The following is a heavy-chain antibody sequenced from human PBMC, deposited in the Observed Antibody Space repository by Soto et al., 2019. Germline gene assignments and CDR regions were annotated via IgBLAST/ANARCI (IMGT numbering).Heavy chain of an antibody. V-gene: IGHV3-23*01. CDR2: ISGSSTST. Sequence: GGSLRLSCAASGFTFSSYAMTWVRQAPGKGLEWVSTISGSSTSTYYADSVKGRFTISRDNSKNTLYLQMNSLRAEDTAEYYCAKPYYYASGSYDYWGQGTLVTVSS. CDR1: GFTFSSYA. CDR3: AKPYYYASGSYDY. D-gene: IGHD3-10*01. J-gene: IGHJ4*02.